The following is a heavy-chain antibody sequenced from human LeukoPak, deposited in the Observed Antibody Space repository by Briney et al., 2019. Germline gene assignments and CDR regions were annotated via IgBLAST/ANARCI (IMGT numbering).Heavy chain of an antibody. CDR2: ISWNSGSI. D-gene: IGHD3-22*01. J-gene: IGHJ5*02. Sequence: QPGRSLRLSCAASGFTFDDYAMHWVRQAPGKGLEWVSGISWNSGSIGYADSVKGRFTISRDNAKNSLYLQMNSLRAEDTAVYYCECTYYFGSSGSPWGQGTLVTVSP. CDR3: ECTYYFGSSGSP. CDR1: GFTFDDYA. V-gene: IGHV3-9*01.